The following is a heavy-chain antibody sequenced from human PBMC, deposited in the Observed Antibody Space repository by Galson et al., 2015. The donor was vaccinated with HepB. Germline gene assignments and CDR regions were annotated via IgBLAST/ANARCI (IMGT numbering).Heavy chain of an antibody. D-gene: IGHD1-26*01. CDR2: ISYDGSNK. CDR1: GFTFSRYA. J-gene: IGHJ6*02. CDR3: VKDWEGSTCPCMDV. V-gene: IGHV3-30-3*01. Sequence: SLRLSCAASGFTFSRYAMHWVRQAPGKGLEWVAVISYDGSNKYYADSVKGRFTISRDNSKNTVFLQMNSLRAEDSALYYCVKDWEGSTCPCMDVWGQGTTVTVSS.